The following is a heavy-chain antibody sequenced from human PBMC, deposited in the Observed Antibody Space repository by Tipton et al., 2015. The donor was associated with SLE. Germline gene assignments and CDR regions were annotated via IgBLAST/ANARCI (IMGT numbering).Heavy chain of an antibody. CDR3: ARRTVVPAGMDCFDP. CDR2: IFYSGST. J-gene: IGHJ5*02. D-gene: IGHD2-2*01. V-gene: IGHV4-39*07. CDR1: GDSISSSSYY. Sequence: TLSLTCIVSGDSISSSSYYWGWIRQPPGKGLEWIGSIFYSGSTYYNPSLKSRVSMSVDMSKNQFSLRLTSVTAADTAMYYCARRTVVPAGMDCFDPWGQGTLVTVSS.